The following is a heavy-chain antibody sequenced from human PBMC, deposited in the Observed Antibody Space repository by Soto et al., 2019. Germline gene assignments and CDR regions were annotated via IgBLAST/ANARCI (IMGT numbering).Heavy chain of an antibody. J-gene: IGHJ4*02. Sequence: RGSLRLSCAASGFTFSSYSMNWVRQAPGKGLEWVSSISSMSSYIYYADSVKGRFTISRDNAKNSLYLKMNSLRAEDTDEYYSASGRAARVVCPLDYWGQGTLVTVSS. D-gene: IGHD3-3*01. CDR2: ISSMSSYI. V-gene: IGHV3-21*01. CDR1: GFTFSSYS. CDR3: ASGRAARVVCPLDY.